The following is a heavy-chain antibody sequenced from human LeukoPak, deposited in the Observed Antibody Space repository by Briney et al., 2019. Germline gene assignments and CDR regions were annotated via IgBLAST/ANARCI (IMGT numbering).Heavy chain of an antibody. J-gene: IGHJ5*02. CDR3: ARGRSAVTTLAKRNWFDP. Sequence: ASVKVSCKASGYTFTSYDINWVRQATGQGLEWMGWMNPNSGNTGYAQKFQGRVTMTRNTSISTAYMELSSLRSEDTAVYYCARGRSAVTTLAKRNWFDPWGQGTLVTVSS. V-gene: IGHV1-8*01. D-gene: IGHD4-17*01. CDR1: GYTFTSYD. CDR2: MNPNSGNT.